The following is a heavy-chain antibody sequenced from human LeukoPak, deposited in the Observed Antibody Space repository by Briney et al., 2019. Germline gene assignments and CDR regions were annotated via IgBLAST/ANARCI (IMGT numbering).Heavy chain of an antibody. J-gene: IGHJ3*02. CDR3: ARGRTNFWSGYFREAFDI. Sequence: TTSETLSLTCTVSGGSISSGSYYWSWIRQPAGKGLEWIGRIYTSGSTNYNPSLKSRVTISVYTSKNQFSLKLSSVTAADTAVYYCARGRTNFWSGYFREAFDIWGQGTMVTVSS. CDR1: GGSISSGSYY. D-gene: IGHD3-3*01. V-gene: IGHV4-61*02. CDR2: IYTSGST.